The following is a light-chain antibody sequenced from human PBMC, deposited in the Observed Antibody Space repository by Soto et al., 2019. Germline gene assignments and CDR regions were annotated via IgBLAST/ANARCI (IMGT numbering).Light chain of an antibody. Sequence: EIVMTQSPATLSVSPGERATLSCRASQSVSSNLAWYQQKPGQAPRLLIYGASTRATGIPARFSGSGSGTEFTLIISSLQSEDFAVYYCQQYNNWPLTLGGGTKVDIK. J-gene: IGKJ4*01. CDR2: GAS. V-gene: IGKV3-15*01. CDR3: QQYNNWPLT. CDR1: QSVSSN.